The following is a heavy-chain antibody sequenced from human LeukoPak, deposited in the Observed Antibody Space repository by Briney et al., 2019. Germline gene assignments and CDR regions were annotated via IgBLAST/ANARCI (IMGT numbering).Heavy chain of an antibody. V-gene: IGHV4-31*03. CDR1: GGSISSGGYY. CDR3: ARFHYYDSSGYHRGDY. D-gene: IGHD3-22*01. CDR2: IYYSGST. J-gene: IGHJ4*02. Sequence: SETLSLTCTVSGGSISSGGYYWSWIRQHPGKGLEWIGYIYYSGSTYYNPSLKSRVTISVDTSKNQFSLKLSSVTAADTAVYYCARFHYYDSSGYHRGDYWGQGTLVTVSS.